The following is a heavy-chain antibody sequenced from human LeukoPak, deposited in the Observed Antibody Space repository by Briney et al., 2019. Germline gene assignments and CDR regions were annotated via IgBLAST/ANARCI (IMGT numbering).Heavy chain of an antibody. CDR2: IYYSGST. J-gene: IGHJ4*02. CDR3: ARHSVTYYDFDF. CDR1: GGSIGSYY. D-gene: IGHD1-26*01. Sequence: PSETLSLTCSVSGGSIGSYYWSWIRQPPGKGLEWIGYIYYSGSTNYNPSLMSRVTMSVDTSKNQFSLTVSSVTAADTAVYYCARHSVTYYDFDFWGQGTLVTVSS. V-gene: IGHV4-59*08.